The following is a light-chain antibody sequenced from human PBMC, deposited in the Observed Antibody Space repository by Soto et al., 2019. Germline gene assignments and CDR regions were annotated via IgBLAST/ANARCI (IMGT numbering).Light chain of an antibody. Sequence: ETVMTQSPATLSVSPGERATHSCRSSQSVRGHLAWYQQKPGQIPRLLIYATSTRATGTPARFSGTGSETEYTLTISSLQSEDFAVYYCQQYDHWLPAFGQGTKVEIK. J-gene: IGKJ1*01. CDR2: ATS. CDR1: QSVRGH. V-gene: IGKV3-15*01. CDR3: QQYDHWLPA.